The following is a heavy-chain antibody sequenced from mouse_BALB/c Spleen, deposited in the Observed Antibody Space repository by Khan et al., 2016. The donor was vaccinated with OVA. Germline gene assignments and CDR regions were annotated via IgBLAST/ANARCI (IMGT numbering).Heavy chain of an antibody. J-gene: IGHJ3*01. CDR2: ISTGGHYT. D-gene: IGHD1-1*01. V-gene: IGHV5-6*01. Sequence: EVELVESGGDLVEPGGSLKLSCAASGFTFSTYGMSWVRQTPDKRLEWVATISTGGHYTYYPDSVRGRFTISRDNAKNTLYLQMTSLKSEDTAMFYCTRLAYYYSSEGFAYWGQGTLVTVSA. CDR1: GFTFSTYG. CDR3: TRLAYYYSSEGFAY.